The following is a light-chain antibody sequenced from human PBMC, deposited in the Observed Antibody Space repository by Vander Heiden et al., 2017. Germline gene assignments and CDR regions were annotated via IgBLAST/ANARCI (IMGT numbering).Light chain of an antibody. Sequence: DLAMTQAPLSLPVTPGEPASISCRSSPGLLDNNGKNYLDWYLVKPGQSPQLLIYLGSNRASGVPYRFSGSGSGTDFTLKISRVEADDVGLYYCMQAQQTPRTFGQGTKVEIK. V-gene: IGKV2-28*01. CDR3: MQAQQTPRT. CDR2: LGS. CDR1: PGLLDNNGKNY. J-gene: IGKJ1*01.